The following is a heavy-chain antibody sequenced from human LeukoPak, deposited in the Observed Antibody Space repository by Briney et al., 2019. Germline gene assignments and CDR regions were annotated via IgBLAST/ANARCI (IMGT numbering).Heavy chain of an antibody. CDR2: IYYSGST. CDR3: ARGSVVTTYYYYYYYMDV. Sequence: SQTLSLTCTVSGGSISSGDYYWSWIRQPPGKGLEWIGYIYYSGSTYYNPSLKSRVTISVDTSKNQFSLKLSSVTAADTAVYYCARGSVVTTYYYYYYYMDVWGKGTTVTVSS. J-gene: IGHJ6*03. V-gene: IGHV4-30-4*08. CDR1: GGSISSGDYY. D-gene: IGHD2-21*02.